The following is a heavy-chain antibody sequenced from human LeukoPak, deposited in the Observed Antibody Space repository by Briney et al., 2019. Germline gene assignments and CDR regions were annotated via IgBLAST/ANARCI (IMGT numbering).Heavy chain of an antibody. CDR2: IYHSGST. CDR3: ARADPLVPAFDY. CDR1: GGSISSGGYS. J-gene: IGHJ4*02. D-gene: IGHD2-2*01. Sequence: SSETLSLTCAVSGGSISSGGYSWSWIRQPPGKGLEWIGYIYHSGSTYYNPSLKSRVTISVDRSKNQFSLKLSSVTAADTAVYYCARADPLVPAFDYWGQGTLVTVSS. V-gene: IGHV4-30-2*01.